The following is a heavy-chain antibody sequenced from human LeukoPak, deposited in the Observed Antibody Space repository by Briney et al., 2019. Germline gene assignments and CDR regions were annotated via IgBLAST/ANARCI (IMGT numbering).Heavy chain of an antibody. V-gene: IGHV3-33*08. D-gene: IGHD4-17*01. CDR2: IWYDGSNK. J-gene: IGHJ4*02. CDR3: ARGLYGDYPIDH. CDR1: GFTSSSYW. Sequence: GGSLRLSCAASGFTSSSYWMHWVRQAPGKGLEWVAVIWYDGSNKYYADSVKGRFTISRDNSKNTLYLQMNSLRAEDTAVYYCARGLYGDYPIDHWGQGTLVTVSS.